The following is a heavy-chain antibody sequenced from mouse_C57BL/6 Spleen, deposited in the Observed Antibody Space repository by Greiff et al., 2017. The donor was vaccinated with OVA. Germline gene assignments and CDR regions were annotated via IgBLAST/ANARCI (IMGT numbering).Heavy chain of an antibody. D-gene: IGHD1-1*01. J-gene: IGHJ4*01. Sequence: VQLQQPGAELVKPGASVKLSCKASGYTFTSYWMHWVKQRPGRGLEWIGRIDPNSGGTKYNEKFKSKATLTVDKASSTAYMQLSSLTSEDSAIYYCAREESYYYGSSYEAMDDWGQGASVTVSS. V-gene: IGHV1-62-3*01. CDR2: IDPNSGGT. CDR3: AREESYYYGSSYEAMDD. CDR1: GYTFTSYW.